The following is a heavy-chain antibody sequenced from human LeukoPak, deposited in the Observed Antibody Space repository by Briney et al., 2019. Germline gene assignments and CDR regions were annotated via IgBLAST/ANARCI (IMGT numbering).Heavy chain of an antibody. D-gene: IGHD3-22*01. CDR1: GFTFSDYY. Sequence: GGSLRLSCAASGFTFSDYYMSWIRQAPGKGLEWVSYISSSGSTIYYADSVKGRFTISRDNAKNSLYLQMNSLRAEDTAVYYCARAYDSSGYFDAFDIWGQGTMVTVSS. J-gene: IGHJ3*02. CDR3: ARAYDSSGYFDAFDI. V-gene: IGHV3-11*01. CDR2: ISSSGSTI.